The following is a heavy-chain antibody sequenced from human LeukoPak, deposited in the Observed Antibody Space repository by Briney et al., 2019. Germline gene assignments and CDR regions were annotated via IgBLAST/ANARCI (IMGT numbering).Heavy chain of an antibody. CDR2: INPSGGSI. CDR1: GYTFTNFY. D-gene: IGHD3-10*01. Sequence: ASVKVSCKASGYTFTNFYVHWVRQAPGQGLEWVGMINPSGGSISYAQSFRGRVTMTRDTSTTTVYMELSSLRSEDTAIYYCARAMVRGLSNPFDYWGQGTLVTVSS. CDR3: ARAMVRGLSNPFDY. V-gene: IGHV1-46*01. J-gene: IGHJ4*02.